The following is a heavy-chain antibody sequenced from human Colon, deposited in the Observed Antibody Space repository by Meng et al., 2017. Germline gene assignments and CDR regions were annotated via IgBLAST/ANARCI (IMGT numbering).Heavy chain of an antibody. V-gene: IGHV1-18*01. CDR2: ISRYNGNT. J-gene: IGHJ4*02. CDR3: ARDRRGTTDYFDY. CDR1: GYTFTSYG. D-gene: IGHD5-24*01. Sequence: ASVKVSCKASGYTFTSYGISWVRQAPGQGLEWMGWISRYNGNTNYAQRLQGRVTMTTDTSTTTAYMELRSLRSDDTAVYYCARDRRGTTDYFDYWGQGTLVTVSS.